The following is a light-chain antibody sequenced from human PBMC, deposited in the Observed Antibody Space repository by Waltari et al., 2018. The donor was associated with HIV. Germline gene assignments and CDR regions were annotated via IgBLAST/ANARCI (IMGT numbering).Light chain of an antibody. Sequence: AIRMTQSPSSISASKGDKVAITCRASQAIDSSLAWYQQKPGGAPKLLIYGVSTLESGVASRFSGSGFGTQFTLTIGCLQPEDFATYYCQQYNSYSQTFGQGTKVEMK. CDR2: GVS. J-gene: IGKJ1*01. CDR1: QAIDSS. CDR3: QQYNSYSQT. V-gene: IGKV1-8*01.